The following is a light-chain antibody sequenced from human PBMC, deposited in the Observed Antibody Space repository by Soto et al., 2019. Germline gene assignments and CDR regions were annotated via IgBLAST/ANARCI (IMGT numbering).Light chain of an antibody. J-gene: IGKJ4*01. CDR3: QQYNTWFT. CDR1: QSVSNY. CDR2: DAS. V-gene: IGKV3-11*01. Sequence: EIVLTQSPATLSLSPGERATLSCRASQSVSNYLAWYQQKPGQAPRLLIYDASNRASGIPARFSGSGSGTDFTLTISSLDPEDFAVYYCQQYNTWFTFGGGTKVDIK.